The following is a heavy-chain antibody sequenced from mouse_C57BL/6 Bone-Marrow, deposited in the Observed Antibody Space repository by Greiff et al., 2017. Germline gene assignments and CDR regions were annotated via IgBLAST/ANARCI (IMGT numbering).Heavy chain of an antibody. J-gene: IGHJ3*02. Sequence: QVQLQQSGAELARPGASVKLSCKASGYTFTSYGISWVKQRTGQGLEWIGEIYPRSGNTYYNEKFKGKATLTADKSSSTAYMELRSLTSEDSAVYFCAPSSTIVTMRWGQGTLVTVSA. D-gene: IGHD2-5*01. CDR1: GYTFTSYG. CDR2: IYPRSGNT. V-gene: IGHV1-81*01. CDR3: APSSTIVTMR.